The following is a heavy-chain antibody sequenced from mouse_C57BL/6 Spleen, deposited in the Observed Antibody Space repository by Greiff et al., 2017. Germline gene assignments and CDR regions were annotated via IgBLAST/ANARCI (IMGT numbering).Heavy chain of an antibody. J-gene: IGHJ3*01. Sequence: VQLQQPGAELVMPGASVKLSCKASGFTFTSYWMHWVKQTPGQGLEWIGEIDPSDSYTNSNQKFKGKSTLTVDKSSSTAYMQLSSLTSEDSAVYYCAKLGRFAYWGQGTLVTVSA. D-gene: IGHD4-1*01. CDR3: AKLGRFAY. CDR1: GFTFTSYW. V-gene: IGHV1-69*01. CDR2: IDPSDSYT.